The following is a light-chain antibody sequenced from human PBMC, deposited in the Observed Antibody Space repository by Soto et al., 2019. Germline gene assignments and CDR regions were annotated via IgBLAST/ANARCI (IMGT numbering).Light chain of an antibody. CDR1: QSVSSN. J-gene: IGKJ2*01. Sequence: EIVMTQSPATLSVSPGERATLSCRASQSVSSNLAWYQQKPGQAPRLLIYGASTRATGIPGTFSGSGSGTDFTLSISSLQSEDFALYYYQQYNDWPQYNFGQGTKLQIK. CDR2: GAS. V-gene: IGKV3-15*01. CDR3: QQYNDWPQYN.